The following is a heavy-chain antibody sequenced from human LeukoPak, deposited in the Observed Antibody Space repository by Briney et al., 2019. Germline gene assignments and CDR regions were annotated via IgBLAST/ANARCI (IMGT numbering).Heavy chain of an antibody. V-gene: IGHV3-43*02. Sequence: PGGSLRLSCAASGFTFSGYWMHWVRQAPGKGLEWVSLISGDGGSTFYADSVKGRFTISRDNSKNSLYLQMNSLRSDDTALYYCARESESSGWYDYWGQGTLVTVSS. CDR2: ISGDGGST. D-gene: IGHD6-19*01. CDR1: GFTFSGYW. J-gene: IGHJ4*02. CDR3: ARESESSGWYDY.